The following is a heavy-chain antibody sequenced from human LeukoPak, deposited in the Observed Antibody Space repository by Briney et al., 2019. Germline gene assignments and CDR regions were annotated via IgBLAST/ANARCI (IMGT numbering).Heavy chain of an antibody. V-gene: IGHV3-48*03. CDR2: IRGGGSSI. CDR1: GFTVSDHE. CDR3: ATQMSY. J-gene: IGHJ4*02. Sequence: GGSLRLSCAASGFTVSDHEMNWVRQAPGQGLEWVSYIRGGGSSIYYADSVRGRFTVSRDNAKNSLYLQMSSLRAEDTAVYYCATQMSYWGQGTLVTVSS. D-gene: IGHD5-24*01.